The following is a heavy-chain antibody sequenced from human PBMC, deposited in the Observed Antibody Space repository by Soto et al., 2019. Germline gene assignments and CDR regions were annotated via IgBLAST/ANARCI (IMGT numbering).Heavy chain of an antibody. J-gene: IGHJ5*02. CDR3: ARGQQLVANWLDP. CDR1: GFPFSDSY. D-gene: IGHD6-6*01. CDR2: ISSTGSTP. Sequence: GGSLRLSXAASGFPFSDSYMAWIRQAPGKGLEEIATISSTGSTPYYADSVKGRFTIPRDNAQNSLYLEMNNLRAEDTAVYYCARGQQLVANWLDPWGQGILVTVSS. V-gene: IGHV3-11*01.